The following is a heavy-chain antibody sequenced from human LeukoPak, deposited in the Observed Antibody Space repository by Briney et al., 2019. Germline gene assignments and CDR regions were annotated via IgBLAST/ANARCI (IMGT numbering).Heavy chain of an antibody. V-gene: IGHV4-34*01. CDR3: ARGPYYYGSGSYLLKPYYFDY. J-gene: IGHJ4*02. CDR2: INHSGST. D-gene: IGHD3-10*01. Sequence: SETLSLTCAVYGGSFSGYYWSWLRQPPGKGLEWIGEINHSGSTNYNPSLKSRVTISVDTSKNQFSLKLSSVTAADTAVYYCARGPYYYGSGSYLLKPYYFDYWGQGTLVTVSS. CDR1: GGSFSGYY.